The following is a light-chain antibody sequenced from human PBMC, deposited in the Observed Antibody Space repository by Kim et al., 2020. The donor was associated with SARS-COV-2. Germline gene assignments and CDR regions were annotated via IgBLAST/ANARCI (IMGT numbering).Light chain of an antibody. Sequence: ASVRDRVTITWRASQGTNNYLAWFQQKPGKAPESLIYDTSNLQNGVPSKFSGSGSGTDFTLTITSLQPEDFATYYCQQYADYPITFGQGTRLEIK. J-gene: IGKJ5*01. V-gene: IGKV1-16*02. CDR2: DTS. CDR3: QQYADYPIT. CDR1: QGTNNY.